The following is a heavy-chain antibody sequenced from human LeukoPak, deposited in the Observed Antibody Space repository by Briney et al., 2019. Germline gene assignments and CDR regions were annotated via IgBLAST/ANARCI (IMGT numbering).Heavy chain of an antibody. CDR2: IYPGDSDT. CDR1: GYSFTSYW. J-gene: IGHJ6*04. V-gene: IGHV5-51*01. Sequence: GESLKISCKGSGYSFTSYWIGWVRQMPGKGLEWMGIIYPGDSDTRYSPSFQGQVTISADKSISTAYLQWSSLKASDTAMYYCARQAGSGSYRHYHYGMDVWGKGTTVTVSS. CDR3: ARQAGSGSYRHYHYGMDV. D-gene: IGHD3-10*01.